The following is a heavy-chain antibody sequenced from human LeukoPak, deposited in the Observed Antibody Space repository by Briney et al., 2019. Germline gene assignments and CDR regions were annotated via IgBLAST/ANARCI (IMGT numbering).Heavy chain of an antibody. Sequence: SETLSLTCTVSGGSISSGSYYWSWIRQPAGKGLEWIGRIYTSGSTNYNPSLKSRVTISVDTSKNQFSLKLSSVTAADTAVYYCARGHRIFSGYPHSSGWYEWESWGQGTLVTVSS. J-gene: IGHJ4*02. V-gene: IGHV4-61*02. D-gene: IGHD6-19*01. CDR2: IYTSGST. CDR3: ARGHRIFSGYPHSSGWYEWES. CDR1: GGSISSGSYY.